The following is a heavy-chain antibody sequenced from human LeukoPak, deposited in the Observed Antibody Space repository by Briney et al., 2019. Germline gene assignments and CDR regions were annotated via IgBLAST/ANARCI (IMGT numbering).Heavy chain of an antibody. CDR1: GYTFSIYG. CDR2: ISVYNGNT. Sequence: ASVKVSCKASGYTFSIYGFSWVRQAPGQGLEWMGWISVYNGNTNYAQKFQGRVTMTTDTSTSTAHMELRSLRSDDTAVYYCARVPAYYDILTGYNDTPYFDYWGQGTLVTVSS. J-gene: IGHJ4*02. V-gene: IGHV1-18*01. D-gene: IGHD3-9*01. CDR3: ARVPAYYDILTGYNDTPYFDY.